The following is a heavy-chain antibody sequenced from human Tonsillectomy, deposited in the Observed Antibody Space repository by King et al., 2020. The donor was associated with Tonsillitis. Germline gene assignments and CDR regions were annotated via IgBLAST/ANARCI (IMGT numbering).Heavy chain of an antibody. CDR3: ARVTRTGFFDS. CDR1: GGSISPYY. Sequence: QLQESGPGLVKPSETLSLTCTVSGGSISPYYWSWIRQPAGKGLEWIGRLSTTGTTIYNPSLRIRVTMSLDTSKNHFSLKLTSVTAADTAVYYCARVTRTGFFDSWGQGTLVTVSS. D-gene: IGHD1-14*01. J-gene: IGHJ4*02. V-gene: IGHV4-4*07. CDR2: LSTTGTT.